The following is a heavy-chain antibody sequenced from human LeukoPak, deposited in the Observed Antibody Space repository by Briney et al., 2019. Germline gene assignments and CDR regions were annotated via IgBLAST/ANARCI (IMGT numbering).Heavy chain of an antibody. CDR3: AREGGPGADY. V-gene: IGHV4-59*01. J-gene: IGHJ4*02. Sequence: SETLSLTCTVSGDSISTYYWSWIRQPPGKGLEWIAYIHYRGSTTYNPSLRSRVTISVDTSRNQFSLKLSSVTAADTAVYYCAREGGPGADYWGQGTLVTVSS. CDR1: GDSISTYY. CDR2: IHYRGST. D-gene: IGHD3-16*01.